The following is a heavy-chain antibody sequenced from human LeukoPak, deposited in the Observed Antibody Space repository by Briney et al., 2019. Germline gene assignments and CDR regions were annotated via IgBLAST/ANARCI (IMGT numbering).Heavy chain of an antibody. CDR2: IIPIFGTA. CDR1: GGTFSSYA. Sequence: VASVKVSCKASGGTFSSYAISWVRQAPGQGLEWMGRIIPIFGTANYAQKFQGRVTITTDESTSTAYMELSSLRSEDTAVYYCARWVGYYDSSGYYYYFDYWGQGTLVTVS. V-gene: IGHV1-69*05. J-gene: IGHJ4*02. CDR3: ARWVGYYDSSGYYYYFDY. D-gene: IGHD3-22*01.